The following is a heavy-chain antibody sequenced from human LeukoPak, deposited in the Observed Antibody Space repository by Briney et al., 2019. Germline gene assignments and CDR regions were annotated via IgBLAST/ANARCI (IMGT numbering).Heavy chain of an antibody. Sequence: GGSLRLPCAASGFTFSSYAMSWVRQAPGKGLEWVSVISGTGDTTYYADSVKGRFTISRDNSKNTLYLQMNSLRAEDTAVYYCTRGGRLHPQSPYWGQGTLVTVSS. V-gene: IGHV3-23*01. J-gene: IGHJ4*02. CDR2: ISGTGDTT. D-gene: IGHD3-16*01. CDR3: TRGGRLHPQSPY. CDR1: GFTFSSYA.